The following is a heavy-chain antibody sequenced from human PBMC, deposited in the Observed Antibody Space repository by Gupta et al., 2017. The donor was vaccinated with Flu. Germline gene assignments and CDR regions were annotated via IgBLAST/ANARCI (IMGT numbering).Heavy chain of an antibody. J-gene: IGHJ4*02. V-gene: IGHV3-23*01. CDR1: GFTFSTYV. Sequence: EVQLLESGGDLVQPGGSLRLSCAASGFTFSTYVMSWVRQTPGKGPEWVSTITAGGDSTFYADSVKGRFTISRDNSKNTLYLQMNSLRAEDTAIYSCTNVYCTSTNCWYFDSWGQGTLVTVSS. CDR3: TNVYCTSTNCWYFDS. CDR2: ITAGGDST. D-gene: IGHD2-2*01.